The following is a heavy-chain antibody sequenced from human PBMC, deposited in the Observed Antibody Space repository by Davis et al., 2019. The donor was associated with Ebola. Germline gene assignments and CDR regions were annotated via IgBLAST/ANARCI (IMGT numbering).Heavy chain of an antibody. Sequence: MPEGSLRLSCAVSGGSISSGGYSWSWIRQPPGKGLEWIGYIYYSGSTNYNPSLKSRVTISVDTSKNQFSLKLSSVTAADTAVYYCANHYGDYAPFDYWGQGTLVTVSS. CDR3: ANHYGDYAPFDY. V-gene: IGHV4-61*08. CDR1: GGSISSGGYS. CDR2: IYYSGST. J-gene: IGHJ4*02. D-gene: IGHD4-17*01.